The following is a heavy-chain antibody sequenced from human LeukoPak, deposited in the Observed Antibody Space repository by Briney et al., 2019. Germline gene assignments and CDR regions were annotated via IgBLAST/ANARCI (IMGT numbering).Heavy chain of an antibody. CDR2: ISSSSSTI. CDR1: GFTFSSYG. J-gene: IGHJ4*02. Sequence: GGSLRLSCAASGFTFSSYGMTWVRQAPGKGLEWVSYISSSSSTIYYADSVKGRFTISRDNSKNTLYLQMNSLRAEDTAVYYCARARFGELYGGFDYWGQGTLVTVSS. D-gene: IGHD3-10*01. V-gene: IGHV3-48*01. CDR3: ARARFGELYGGFDY.